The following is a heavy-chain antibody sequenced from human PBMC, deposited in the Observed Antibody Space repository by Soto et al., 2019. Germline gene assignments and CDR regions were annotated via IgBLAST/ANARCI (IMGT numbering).Heavy chain of an antibody. D-gene: IGHD4-4*01. CDR2: IYHSGNT. V-gene: IGHV4-4*02. Sequence: PSETLSLTCTVSGGSISSSYWWSWVRQPPGKGLEWIGEIYHSGNTNYNPSLKSRVTISVDTSKNHFSLKLSSVTAADTAVYYCARALYSSFPRYYYYGMDVWGQGTTVTVSS. CDR3: ARALYSSFPRYYYYGMDV. J-gene: IGHJ6*02. CDR1: GGSISSSYW.